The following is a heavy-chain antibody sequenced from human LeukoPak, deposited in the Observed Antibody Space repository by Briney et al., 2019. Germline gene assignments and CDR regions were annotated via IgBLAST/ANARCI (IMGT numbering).Heavy chain of an antibody. Sequence: PAGSLRLSCGASGFTFSEYWMTWVRQAPGRGPEWVANIKGDGTKMYYVDSVKGRFTISRDNDKNSLYLQMNNLRVEDTAVYHCARDGSCFDFWGQGALVTVSS. V-gene: IGHV3-7*01. J-gene: IGHJ4*02. CDR2: IKGDGTKM. CDR1: GFTFSEYW. CDR3: ARDGSCFDF. D-gene: IGHD6-19*01.